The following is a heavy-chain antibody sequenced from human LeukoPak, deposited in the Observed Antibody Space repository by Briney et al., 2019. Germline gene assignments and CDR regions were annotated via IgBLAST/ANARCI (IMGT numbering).Heavy chain of an antibody. CDR2: ISPGDSDT. V-gene: IGHV5-51*01. Sequence: GESLKISFQGSGXSFTSYCIGWVRQMPGKGLEWMGIISPGDSDTRYSPSFQGQVSISADKSISTAYLQWSSVKASDTAMYYCARLRSGWDFDYWGQGSLVTVSS. CDR3: ARLRSGWDFDY. J-gene: IGHJ4*02. CDR1: GXSFTSYC. D-gene: IGHD6-19*01.